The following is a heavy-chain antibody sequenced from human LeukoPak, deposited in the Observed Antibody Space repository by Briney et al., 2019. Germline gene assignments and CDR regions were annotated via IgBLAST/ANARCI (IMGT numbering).Heavy chain of an antibody. D-gene: IGHD1-26*01. V-gene: IGHV4-4*07. J-gene: IGHJ4*02. CDR2: IYSSGST. CDR3: ARSFSEKFYFES. Sequence: SETLSLTCSVSGGSISSSYWSWIRQPAGKGLEWIGRIYSSGSTNYNPSLKSRVTMSLDTSKNQVSLYLTSVTAADTAMYFCARSFSEKFYFESWGQGTLVTVSS. CDR1: GGSISSSY.